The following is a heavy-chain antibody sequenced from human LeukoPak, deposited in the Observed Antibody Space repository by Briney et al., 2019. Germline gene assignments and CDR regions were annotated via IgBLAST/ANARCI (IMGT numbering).Heavy chain of an antibody. D-gene: IGHD2-15*01. CDR3: ARRECSGGSCYSAGFDY. V-gene: IGHV1-2*02. J-gene: IGHJ4*02. Sequence: ASVKVSCKASGYTFTGYHMHWVRQAPGQGLEWMGWINPNSGDTSYAQNFQGRVTMTSDTSITTAYMELSGLRSDDTAVYYCARRECSGGSCYSAGFDYWGQGTLVTVSS. CDR2: INPNSGDT. CDR1: GYTFTGYH.